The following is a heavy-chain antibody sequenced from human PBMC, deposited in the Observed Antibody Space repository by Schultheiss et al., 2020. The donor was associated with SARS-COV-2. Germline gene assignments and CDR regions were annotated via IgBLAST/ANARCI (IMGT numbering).Heavy chain of an antibody. CDR2: ISGSGGST. V-gene: IGHV3-64*02. J-gene: IGHJ2*01. Sequence: GGSLRLSCAASGFTFSNYGMHWVRQAPGKGLEWVSAISGSGGSTYYADSVKGRFTISRDNSKNTLYLQMDSLRAEDMAVYYCARNWYFDLWGRGTLVTVSS. CDR3: ARNWYFDL. CDR1: GFTFSNYG.